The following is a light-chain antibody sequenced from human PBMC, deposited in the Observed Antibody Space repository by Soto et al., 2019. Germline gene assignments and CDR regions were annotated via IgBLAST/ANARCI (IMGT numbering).Light chain of an antibody. CDR1: QSLSSW. Sequence: DIQMTQSPSTLSASVGDRVTITFRASQSLSSWLAWFQQKPGRVPKLLIYDASSLESGVPSRFSGSGSGTEFTLTISSLQPDDFATYYCQQYNGFSWTFGQGTNVDIK. CDR2: DAS. J-gene: IGKJ1*01. CDR3: QQYNGFSWT. V-gene: IGKV1-5*01.